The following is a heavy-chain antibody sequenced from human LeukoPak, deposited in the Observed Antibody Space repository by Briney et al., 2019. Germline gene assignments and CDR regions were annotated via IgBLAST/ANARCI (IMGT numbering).Heavy chain of an antibody. Sequence: SGGSLRLSCAASGFTFSSYWMSWVRQAPGKGLEWVAKIKQDGSEKYYVDSVKGRFTISRDNSKNTLSLQMNSLTADDTAVYYCVRGPRYYDDSGFHYGVFDIWGQGTVVTVSS. CDR1: GFTFSSYW. CDR3: VRGPRYYDDSGFHYGVFDI. CDR2: IKQDGSEK. J-gene: IGHJ3*02. V-gene: IGHV3-7*03. D-gene: IGHD3-22*01.